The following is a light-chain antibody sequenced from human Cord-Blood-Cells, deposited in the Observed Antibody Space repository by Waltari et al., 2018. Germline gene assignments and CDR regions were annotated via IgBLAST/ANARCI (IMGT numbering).Light chain of an antibody. V-gene: IGKV1-39*01. CDR2: AAS. Sequence: DIQMTQSPSSLSASVGDRVTITCRASQSISSYLNWYQQKPGKDPKLLIDAASSLQSGVPSRFSGSGSGTDFTLTISSLQPEDFATYYCQQSYSTPRTFGQGTKVEIK. J-gene: IGKJ1*01. CDR1: QSISSY. CDR3: QQSYSTPRT.